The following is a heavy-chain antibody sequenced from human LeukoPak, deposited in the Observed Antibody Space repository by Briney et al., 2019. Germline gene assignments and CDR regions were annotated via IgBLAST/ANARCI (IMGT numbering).Heavy chain of an antibody. J-gene: IGHJ3*02. CDR1: GFTFNSYW. CDR2: IKQDGSAK. V-gene: IGHV3-7*01. CDR3: AGGLRGAFDI. Sequence: GGSLKLSCAASGFTFNSYWMSWVRQAPGKGLEWVANIKQDGSAKYYVDSVKGRFTISRDNAKNSLYLQMNSLRAEDTAVYYCAGGLRGAFDIWGQGTMVTVSS. D-gene: IGHD4-17*01.